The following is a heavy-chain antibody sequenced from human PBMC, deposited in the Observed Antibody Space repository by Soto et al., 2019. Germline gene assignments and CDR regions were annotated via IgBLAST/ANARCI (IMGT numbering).Heavy chain of an antibody. V-gene: IGHV1-69*13. CDR1: GGTFSSYA. CDR3: ARDRMDTAMVTDSSMDV. Sequence: GASVKVSCKASGGTFSSYANSWVRQAPGQGLEWMGGIIPIFGTANYAQKFQGRVTITADESTSTAYMELSSLRSEDTAVYYCARDRMDTAMVTDSSMDVWGQGTTVTVSS. D-gene: IGHD5-18*01. J-gene: IGHJ6*02. CDR2: IIPIFGTA.